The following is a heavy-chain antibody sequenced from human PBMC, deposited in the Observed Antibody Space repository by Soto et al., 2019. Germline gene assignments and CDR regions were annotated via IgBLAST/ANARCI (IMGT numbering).Heavy chain of an antibody. CDR3: ARDQGTTVTIWFDP. CDR2: ISGSGVST. D-gene: IGHD4-17*01. J-gene: IGHJ5*02. Sequence: EGQLLESGGGLVQPGGSLRLSCAASGFTFSSYAMSWVRQAPGKGLEWVSAISGSGVSTFYADSVKGRFTLSRYNSKNTLYLQMNSLRAEDTAVYYCARDQGTTVTIWFDPWGQGTQVTVSS. CDR1: GFTFSSYA. V-gene: IGHV3-23*01.